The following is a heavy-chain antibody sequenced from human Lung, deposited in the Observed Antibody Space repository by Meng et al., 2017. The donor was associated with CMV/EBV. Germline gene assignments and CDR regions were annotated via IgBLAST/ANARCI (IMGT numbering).Heavy chain of an antibody. CDR1: GYTFASDG. J-gene: IGHJ4*02. CDR2: ISGYNGNT. V-gene: IGHV1-18*01. Sequence: VQLGQYGAEVKKPGASVKVSCKASGYTFASDGLSWVRQAPGQVLEWMGWISGYNGNTKYAERLQGRVTMTADTSTSTAYMELRDLRSDDAAVYYCARSDAPGLDYWGQGTLVTVSS. CDR3: ARSDAPGLDY. D-gene: IGHD2-8*01.